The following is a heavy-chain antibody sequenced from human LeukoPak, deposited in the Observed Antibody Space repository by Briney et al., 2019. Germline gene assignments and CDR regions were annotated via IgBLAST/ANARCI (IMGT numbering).Heavy chain of an antibody. Sequence: PSETLSLTCTVSGGSISDYYWNWIRQPAGKGLEWIGRIYTSGSTNYSPSLKSRVTMSVDTSKDQFSLKLSSVTAADTAVYYCARSSGWYQNWFDPWGQGTLVTVSS. D-gene: IGHD6-19*01. V-gene: IGHV4-4*07. CDR1: GGSISDYY. CDR3: ARSSGWYQNWFDP. CDR2: IYTSGST. J-gene: IGHJ5*02.